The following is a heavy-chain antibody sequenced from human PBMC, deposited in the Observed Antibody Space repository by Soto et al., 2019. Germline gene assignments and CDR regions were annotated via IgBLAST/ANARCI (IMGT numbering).Heavy chain of an antibody. J-gene: IGHJ4*02. CDR3: AKDTPRQLWGEIDY. CDR2: ISGSTGTT. D-gene: IGHD5-18*01. CDR1: GFPFSTYP. V-gene: IGHV3-23*01. Sequence: EVQLLESGGGLVRPGGSLRLSCEASGFPFSTYPMSWVRQAPGKGLELVATISGSTGTTFYADSVKGRFTISRDNSKNTLFLQMMILRAEDTAVYYCAKDTPRQLWGEIDYWGQGTLVTVSS.